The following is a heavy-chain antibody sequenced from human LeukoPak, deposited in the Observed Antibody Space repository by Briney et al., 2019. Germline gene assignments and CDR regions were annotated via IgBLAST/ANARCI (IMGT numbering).Heavy chain of an antibody. CDR1: GFTFSSYE. CDR2: ISSSGSNK. V-gene: IGHV3-48*03. J-gene: IGHJ3*02. CDR3: ARGLGSGAFDI. D-gene: IGHD7-27*01. Sequence: GGSLRLSCAASGFTFSSYEMNWVREAPGKGVEWGSYISSSGSNKYYADSVKGRFTISRDNAKNSLYLQMNSLRAEDTAVYYCARGLGSGAFDIWGQGTMVTVSS.